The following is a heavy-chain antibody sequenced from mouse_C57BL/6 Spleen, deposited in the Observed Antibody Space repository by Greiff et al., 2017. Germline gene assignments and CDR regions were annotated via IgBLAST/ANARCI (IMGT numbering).Heavy chain of an antibody. CDR2: IRSKSNNYAT. J-gene: IGHJ3*01. Sequence: EVKLLESGGGLVQPKGSLKLSCAASGFSFNTYAMNWVRQAPGKGLEWVARIRSKSNNYATYYADSVKDRFTISRDDSESVLYLQMNNLKTEDTAMYYCVRDGYYWFAYWGQGTLVTVSA. CDR1: GFSFNTYA. V-gene: IGHV10-1*01. CDR3: VRDGYYWFAY. D-gene: IGHD2-3*01.